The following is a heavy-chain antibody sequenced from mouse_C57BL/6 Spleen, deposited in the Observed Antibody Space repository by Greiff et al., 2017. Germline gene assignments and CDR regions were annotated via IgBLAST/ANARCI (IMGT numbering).Heavy chain of an antibody. J-gene: IGHJ4*01. CDR1: GYTFTSYW. CDR2: IYPSDSET. Sequence: QVQLQQPGAELVRPGSSVKLSCKASGYTFTSYWMDWVKQRPGQGLEWIGNIYPSDSETHYNQKFKDKATLTVYKSSSTAYMQLSSLTSEDSAVYYCAKCISAMDYWGQGTSVTVSS. CDR3: AKCISAMDY. V-gene: IGHV1-61*01.